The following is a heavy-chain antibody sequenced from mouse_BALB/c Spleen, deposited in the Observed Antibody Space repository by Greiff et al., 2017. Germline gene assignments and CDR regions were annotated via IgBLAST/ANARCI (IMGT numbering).Heavy chain of an antibody. V-gene: IGHV1-7*01. D-gene: IGHD1-1*01. Sequence: QVQLKESGAELAKPGASVKMSCKASGYTFTSYWMHWVKQRPGQGLEWIGYINPSTGYTEYNQKFKDKATLTADKSSSTAYMQLSSLTSEDSAVYYCAREGYYGSNEFAYWGQGTLVTVSA. CDR2: INPSTGYT. CDR1: GYTFTSYW. CDR3: AREGYYGSNEFAY. J-gene: IGHJ3*01.